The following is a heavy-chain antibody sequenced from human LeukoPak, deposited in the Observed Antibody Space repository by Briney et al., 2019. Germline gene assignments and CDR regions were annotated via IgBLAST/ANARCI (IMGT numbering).Heavy chain of an antibody. J-gene: IGHJ3*02. D-gene: IGHD3-3*01. CDR2: MNPNSGNT. CDR1: GYTFTSYD. Sequence: ASVKVSCKASGYTFTSYDINWVRQATGQGLEWMGWMNPNSGNTGYAQKFQGRVTMTRNTSISTAYMELSSPRSEDTAVYYCARGLGRDFWSGPHDAFDIWGQGTMVTVSS. V-gene: IGHV1-8*01. CDR3: ARGLGRDFWSGPHDAFDI.